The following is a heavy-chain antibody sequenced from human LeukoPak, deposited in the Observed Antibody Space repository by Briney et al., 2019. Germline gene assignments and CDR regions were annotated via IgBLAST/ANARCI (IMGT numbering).Heavy chain of an antibody. J-gene: IGHJ4*02. CDR2: ISNGGSNS. Sequence: GGSLRLSCAASGFTFSSYSMHWVRQAPGKGLEWVAAISNGGSNSYYADSVKGRFTISRDNSKNTLYLQMNSLRAEDTAVYYCARGGSGSYFYFDYWGQGTLVTVSS. CDR1: GFTFSSYS. V-gene: IGHV3-30-3*01. D-gene: IGHD3-10*01. CDR3: ARGGSGSYFYFDY.